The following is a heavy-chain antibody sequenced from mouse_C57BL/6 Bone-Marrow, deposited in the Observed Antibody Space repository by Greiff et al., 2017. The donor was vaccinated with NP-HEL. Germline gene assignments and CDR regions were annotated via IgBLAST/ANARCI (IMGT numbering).Heavy chain of an antibody. CDR3: AGDYDGYWYFDV. D-gene: IGHD2-3*01. J-gene: IGHJ1*03. V-gene: IGHV12-3*01. CDR1: GFPITSGYY. Sequence: VKLQESGPGLVKPSQSLFLPCSITGFPITSGYYWIWIRQSPGKPLEWMGYITHSGEPFYNPSLPRTISITRETSKNQFFLQLNSVTTEDTAMYYCAGDYDGYWYFDVWGTGTTVTVSS. CDR2: ITHSGEP.